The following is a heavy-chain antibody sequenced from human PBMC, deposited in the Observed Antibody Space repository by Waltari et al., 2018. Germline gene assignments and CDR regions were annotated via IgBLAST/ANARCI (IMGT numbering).Heavy chain of an antibody. D-gene: IGHD3-3*01. J-gene: IGHJ5*02. CDR1: GGSFSGYY. V-gene: IGHV4-34*01. Sequence: QVQLQQWGAGLLKPSETLSLTCAVYGGSFSGYYWSWIRQPPGKGLEWIGEINHSGSTNYNPSLKSRVTISVDTSKNQFSLKLSSVTAADTAVYYCARGPVLRFLEWLSRGWFDPWGQGTLVTVSS. CDR3: ARGPVLRFLEWLSRGWFDP. CDR2: INHSGST.